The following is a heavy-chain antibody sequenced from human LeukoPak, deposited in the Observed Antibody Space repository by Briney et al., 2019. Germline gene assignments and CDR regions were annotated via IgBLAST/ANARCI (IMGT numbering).Heavy chain of an antibody. D-gene: IGHD7-27*01. CDR1: GGSINSRSYY. CDR3: VRQGQTGPDFEY. J-gene: IGHJ4*02. CDR2: VPNSGLT. V-gene: IGHV4-39*01. Sequence: KPSETLSLTCTVSGGSINSRSYYWGWIRQPPGGGLEWIGSVPNSGLTYYNPSLKSRVTLSVDKSKSQFTLEVTSVTAADTAVYYCVRQGQTGPDFEYWGQGTLVTVSS.